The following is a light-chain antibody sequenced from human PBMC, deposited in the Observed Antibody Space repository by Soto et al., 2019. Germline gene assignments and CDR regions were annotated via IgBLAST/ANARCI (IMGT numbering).Light chain of an antibody. J-gene: IGKJ1*01. CDR1: QSISSW. Sequence: IWMTQSPSLLSASTGDRVTISCRMSQSISSWLAWYQQKPGKAPNLLIYKASSLESGVPSRFSGSGSGTEFTLTISSLQPDDFATYYCQQYNNYPWTFGQGTKV. CDR2: KAS. V-gene: IGKV1-5*03. CDR3: QQYNNYPWT.